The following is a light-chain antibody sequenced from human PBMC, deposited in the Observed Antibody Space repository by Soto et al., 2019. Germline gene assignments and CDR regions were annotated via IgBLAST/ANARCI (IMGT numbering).Light chain of an antibody. J-gene: IGKJ2*01. CDR1: KGTRRY. CDR2: TAS. CDR3: EQYSSYPSMSP. V-gene: IGKV1-8*01. Sequence: AIRMTQSPSSFSASTGHRVTITCRASKGTRRYLAWYQQKPGKASKLLLYTASTLQSGVQSRFSGSVSGTYFTLSISCLQSEDFSTYHSEQYSSYPSMSPFGQGTKLEIK.